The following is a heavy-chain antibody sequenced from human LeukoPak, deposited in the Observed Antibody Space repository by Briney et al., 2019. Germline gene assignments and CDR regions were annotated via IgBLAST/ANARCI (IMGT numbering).Heavy chain of an antibody. CDR1: GFTFTTYG. Sequence: GGSLRLSCVASGFTFTTYGMNWVRQAPGKGLEWVSGITGSGDRTYYADSVKGRFTISRDNSKNTLYLQMNSLRAEDTAVYYCARDRKAAYYYYYYMDVWGKGTTVTVSS. CDR2: ITGSGDRT. V-gene: IGHV3-23*01. D-gene: IGHD2-15*01. CDR3: ARDRKAAYYYYYYMDV. J-gene: IGHJ6*03.